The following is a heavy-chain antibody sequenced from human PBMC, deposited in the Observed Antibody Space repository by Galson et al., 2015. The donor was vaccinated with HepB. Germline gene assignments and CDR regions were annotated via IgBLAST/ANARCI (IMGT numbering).Heavy chain of an antibody. CDR2: INPNSGGT. CDR1: GGTFTGYY. Sequence: SVKVSCKASGGTFTGYYMHWVRQAPGQGLEWMGWINPNSGGTNYAQKFQGRVTMTRDTSISTAYMELSRLRSDDTAVYYCARGDLPLQLWLGRGISDYWGQGTLVTVSS. CDR3: ARGDLPLQLWLGRGISDY. D-gene: IGHD5-18*01. J-gene: IGHJ4*02. V-gene: IGHV1-2*02.